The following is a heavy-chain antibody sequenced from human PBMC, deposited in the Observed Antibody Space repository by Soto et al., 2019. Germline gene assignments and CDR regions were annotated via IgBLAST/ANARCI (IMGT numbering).Heavy chain of an antibody. CDR3: AKGSGSSSWVWDNFDY. CDR1: GFTFTSSA. CDR2: IVVGSGNT. D-gene: IGHD6-13*01. V-gene: IGHV1-58*01. J-gene: IGHJ4*02. Sequence: SVKVSCKASGFTFTSSAVQWVRQARGQRLEWIGWIVVGSGNTNYAQKFQERVTITRDMSTSTAYMELNSLRAEDTAVYYCAKGSGSSSWVWDNFDYWGQGTLVTVSS.